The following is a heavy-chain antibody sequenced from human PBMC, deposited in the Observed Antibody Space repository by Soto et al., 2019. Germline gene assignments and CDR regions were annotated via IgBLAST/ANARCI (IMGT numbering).Heavy chain of an antibody. CDR2: INPISGGT. Sequence: GASVKVSCKDYGYTFTGYYIHWVRQAPGQGLEWMGWINPISGGTNYAQKFQGCVTMTRDTPIRTAYMELSRLSSDDTAVYYCATSRVRIAVAGETEYYFDSWGQGTLVTVSS. CDR3: ATSRVRIAVAGETEYYFDS. J-gene: IGHJ4*02. D-gene: IGHD6-19*01. V-gene: IGHV1-2*04. CDR1: GYTFTGYY.